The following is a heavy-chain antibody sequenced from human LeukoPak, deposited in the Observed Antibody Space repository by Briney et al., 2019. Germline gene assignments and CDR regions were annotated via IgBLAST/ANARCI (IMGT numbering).Heavy chain of an antibody. Sequence: PSETLSLTCIVSGGSLSSYYWSWLRQPPGKGLEWIGYIYYSGSTNYNPSLKSRVTISVDTSKNQFSLKLSSVTAADTAVYHCARQRISSAVFDHWGQGTLVTVSS. CDR3: ARQRISSAVFDH. J-gene: IGHJ4*02. V-gene: IGHV4-59*08. D-gene: IGHD6-19*01. CDR2: IYYSGST. CDR1: GGSLSSYY.